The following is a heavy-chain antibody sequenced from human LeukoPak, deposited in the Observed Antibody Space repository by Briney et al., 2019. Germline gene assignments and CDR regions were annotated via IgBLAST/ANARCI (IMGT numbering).Heavy chain of an antibody. CDR3: ARDGLAHYYDSSGYYSENYYYGMDV. D-gene: IGHD3-22*01. CDR2: ISYDGSNK. CDR1: GFTFSSSA. J-gene: IGHJ6*02. Sequence: GGSLRLSCAASGFTFSSSAMSWVRQAPGKGLEWVAVISYDGSNKYYADSVKGRFTISRDNSKNTLYLQMNSLRAEDTAVYYCARDGLAHYYDSSGYYSENYYYGMDVWGQGTTVTVSS. V-gene: IGHV3-30*04.